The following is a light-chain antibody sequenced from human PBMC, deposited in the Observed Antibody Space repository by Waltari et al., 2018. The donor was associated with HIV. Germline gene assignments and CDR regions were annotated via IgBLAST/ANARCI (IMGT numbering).Light chain of an antibody. CDR3: QGWDRSSDQVI. J-gene: IGLJ2*01. Sequence: YELTQPPPVSVAPGQTAMIPCVGNHIESKSVQWYQQEPGQAPVLVIYFDLDRPSGIPERFSGSVAGDTATLTISRVDAGDEADYYCQGWDRSSDQVIFGGGTKLTVL. V-gene: IGLV3-21*04. CDR2: FDL. CDR1: HIESKS.